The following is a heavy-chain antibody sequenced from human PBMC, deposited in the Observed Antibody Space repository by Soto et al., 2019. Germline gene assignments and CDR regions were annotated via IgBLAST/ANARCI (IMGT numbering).Heavy chain of an antibody. D-gene: IGHD4-4*01. CDR3: ARVASDYINSADH. J-gene: IGHJ4*02. Sequence: EVQLLESGGGLVQPGGSLRPSCAASGFIFNAYAMTWVRQAPGKGLEWVSAIGGSGGNTYYAASVKGRFTISRDNSKDTVDLEMNRLRVDDTAVYFCARVASDYINSADHWGQGILVTVSS. CDR2: IGGSGGNT. CDR1: GFIFNAYA. V-gene: IGHV3-23*01.